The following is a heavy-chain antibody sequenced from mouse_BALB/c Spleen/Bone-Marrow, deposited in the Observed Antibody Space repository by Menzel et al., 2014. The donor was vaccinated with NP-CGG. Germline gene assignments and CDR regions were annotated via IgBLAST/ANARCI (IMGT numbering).Heavy chain of an antibody. CDR2: IRNKANGYTT. Sequence: EVHLVESGGGLVQPGGSLRLSCATFGFTFTDYYMNWVRQPPGKALEWLGFIRNKANGYTTEYSASVKSRFTISRDNSQNILYLQMNTLRADDSATYYCARDKGRVFFDYWGQGTTLTVSS. J-gene: IGHJ2*01. CDR1: GFTFTDYY. V-gene: IGHV7-3*02. CDR3: ARDKGRVFFDY.